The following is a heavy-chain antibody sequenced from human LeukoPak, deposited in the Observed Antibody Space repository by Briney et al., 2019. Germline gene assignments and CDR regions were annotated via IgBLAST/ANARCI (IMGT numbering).Heavy chain of an antibody. D-gene: IGHD4-11*01. CDR3: ARASVTYYYYYYMDV. CDR2: IHYSGST. J-gene: IGHJ6*03. CDR1: GGPISSNY. Sequence: PSETLSLTCTVSGGPISSNYWSWIRQPPGKGLEWIGYIHYSGSTNYNPSLKSRVTISVDTSKNQFSLKLSSVTAADTAVYYCARASVTYYYYYYMDVWGKGTTVTVSS. V-gene: IGHV4-59*01.